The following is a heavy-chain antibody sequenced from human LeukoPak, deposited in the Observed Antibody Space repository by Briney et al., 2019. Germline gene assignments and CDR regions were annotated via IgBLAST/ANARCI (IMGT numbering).Heavy chain of an antibody. CDR2: MNPNSGNT. J-gene: IGHJ3*02. D-gene: IGHD4-17*01. CDR1: GYTFTSYD. Sequence: ASVKVSCKASGYTFTSYDINWVRQATGQGLEWMGLMNPNSGNTGYAQKFQGRVTMTRNTSISTAYMELSSLRSEDTAVYYCASFPGYGDYIGIVGAFDIWGQGTMVTVSS. CDR3: ASFPGYGDYIGIVGAFDI. V-gene: IGHV1-8*01.